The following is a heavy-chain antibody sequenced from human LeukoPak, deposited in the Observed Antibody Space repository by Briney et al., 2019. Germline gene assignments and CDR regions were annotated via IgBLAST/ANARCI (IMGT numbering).Heavy chain of an antibody. CDR1: GFTFSSYA. CDR2: ISYDGSNK. CDR3: ARDMDIVVVPAAIRMDY. V-gene: IGHV3-30-3*01. J-gene: IGHJ4*02. D-gene: IGHD2-2*03. Sequence: GGFLRLSCAASGFTFSSYATHWVRQAPGKGLEWVAVISYDGSNKYYADSVKGRFTISRDNSKNTLFLQMITLRAEDTAVYYCARDMDIVVVPAAIRMDYWGQGTLVTVSS.